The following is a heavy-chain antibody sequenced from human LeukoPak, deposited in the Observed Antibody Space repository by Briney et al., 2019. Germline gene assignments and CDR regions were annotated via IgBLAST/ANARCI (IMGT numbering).Heavy chain of an antibody. CDR1: GFTFSTYA. Sequence: GGSLRLSCAASGFTFSTYAMSCVRQAPGKGLEWVSGISAGGGTTYYAESVKCRFTISRDNSKNTLYLEVSCLRAGDTAVYYCAKDRDGGSNTRAKGFDSWGQGTLVIVSS. CDR2: ISAGGGTT. J-gene: IGHJ4*02. D-gene: IGHD3-16*01. V-gene: IGHV3-23*01. CDR3: AKDRDGGSNTRAKGFDS.